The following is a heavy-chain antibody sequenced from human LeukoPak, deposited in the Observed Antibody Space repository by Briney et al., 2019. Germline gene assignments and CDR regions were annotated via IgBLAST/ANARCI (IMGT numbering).Heavy chain of an antibody. D-gene: IGHD3-9*01. Sequence: GGSLRLSCAASGFTVSTNYMSWVRQAPGKGLEWVSVIYSGGSTYYADSVKGRFTISRHNSKNTLYLQMNSLRAEDTAVYYCARDSRGYDILTGYYNSGLDYWGQGTLVTVSS. CDR1: GFTVSTNY. CDR3: ARDSRGYDILTGYYNSGLDY. V-gene: IGHV3-53*04. J-gene: IGHJ4*02. CDR2: IYSGGST.